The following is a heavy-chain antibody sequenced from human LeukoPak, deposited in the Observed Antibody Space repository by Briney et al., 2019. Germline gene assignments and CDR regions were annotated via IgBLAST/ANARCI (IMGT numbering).Heavy chain of an antibody. Sequence: GGSLRLSCAASGFTFSRYGMHWVRQAPGKRLEWVSFIRYDGSYKDYADSVKGRFTISRDNSKNTLHLQMNSLRTEDTAVYYCAKDPLYTDYWGQGTLVTVSS. CDR3: AKDPLYTDY. V-gene: IGHV3-30*02. CDR1: GFTFSRYG. J-gene: IGHJ4*02. D-gene: IGHD2-2*02. CDR2: IRYDGSYK.